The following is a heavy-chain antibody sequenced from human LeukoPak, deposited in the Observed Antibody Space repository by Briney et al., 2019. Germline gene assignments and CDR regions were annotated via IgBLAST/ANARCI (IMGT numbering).Heavy chain of an antibody. CDR3: ARDGSGSFYYYYGMDV. V-gene: IGHV1-2*04. CDR1: GYTFTGYY. Sequence: ASVKVSCKASGYTFTGYYMHWVRQAPGQGLEWMGWINPNSGGTNYAQKFQGWVTMTRATSISTAYMELSRLRSDDTAVYYCARDGSGSFYYYYGMDVWGQGTTVTVSS. D-gene: IGHD3-10*01. J-gene: IGHJ6*02. CDR2: INPNSGGT.